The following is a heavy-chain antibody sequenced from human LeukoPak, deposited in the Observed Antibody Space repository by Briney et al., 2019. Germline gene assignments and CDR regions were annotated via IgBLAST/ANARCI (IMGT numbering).Heavy chain of an antibody. CDR3: AAGPDYDIFTGYSDC. CDR1: GGSTSSSSYY. Sequence: PSETLSLTCTVSGGSTSSSSYYWGWIRQPPGKGLEWIGNVYYGGRTYYNPSLKSRVTISVDTSKNQFSVNLSSVTAADTAVYFCAAGPDYDIFTGYSDCWGQGTLVTVSS. CDR2: VYYGGRT. V-gene: IGHV4-39*01. J-gene: IGHJ4*02. D-gene: IGHD3-9*01.